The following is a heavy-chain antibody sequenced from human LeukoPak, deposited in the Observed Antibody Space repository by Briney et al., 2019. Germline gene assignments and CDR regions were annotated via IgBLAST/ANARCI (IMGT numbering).Heavy chain of an antibody. CDR2: IYSGGST. D-gene: IGHD1/OR15-1a*01. Sequence: GGSLRLSCAASGFTVSSNYMSWVRQAPGKGLEWVSVIYSGGSTYYADSVKGRFTISRDNSKNTLYLQMNSLRAEDTAVYYCARGESLEQSVVHWGQGTLVTVSS. J-gene: IGHJ1*01. V-gene: IGHV3-53*01. CDR3: ARGESLEQSVVH. CDR1: GFTVSSNY.